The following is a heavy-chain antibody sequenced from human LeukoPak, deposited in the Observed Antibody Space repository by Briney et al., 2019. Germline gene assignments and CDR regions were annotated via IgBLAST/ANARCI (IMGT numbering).Heavy chain of an antibody. CDR2: IYASGSI. V-gene: IGHV4-4*07. Sequence: SGTLSLTCSVSGGSITNFFWTWIRQPPGKGQEYIGRIYASGSIDYNPSLKSRVTMSVDTSNNQFSLNLTSVTAADTALYFCARSARFNYYMDVWGKGTSVTVSS. J-gene: IGHJ6*03. CDR1: GGSITNFF. CDR3: ARSARFNYYMDV. D-gene: IGHD2-15*01.